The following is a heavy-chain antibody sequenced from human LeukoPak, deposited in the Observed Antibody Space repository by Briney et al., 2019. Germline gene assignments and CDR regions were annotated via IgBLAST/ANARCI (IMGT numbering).Heavy chain of an antibody. CDR2: IYYSGST. CDR1: GGSISSYY. V-gene: IGHV4-59*01. Sequence: SETLSLTCTVSGGSISSYYWSWIRQPPGKGLEWIGYIYYSGSTNYNPSLKSRVTISVDTSKNQFSLKLSSVTAADTAVYYRARVKYSSGWYPPAFDYWGQGTLVTVSS. J-gene: IGHJ4*02. D-gene: IGHD6-19*01. CDR3: ARVKYSSGWYPPAFDY.